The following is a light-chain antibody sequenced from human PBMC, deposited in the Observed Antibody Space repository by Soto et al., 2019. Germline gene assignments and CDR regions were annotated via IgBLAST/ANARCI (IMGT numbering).Light chain of an antibody. J-gene: IGKJ2*01. CDR2: AAS. Sequence: DIQMTQSPSSLSASVGDRVTITCRASQSISYYLSWYQLKPGKVPKLLISAASSLQSGVPSRFSGRGSGTDFTLTISGLQPEDFAPYYCHQSSSIPRIVGQGTKLQIK. CDR1: QSISYY. CDR3: HQSSSIPRI. V-gene: IGKV1-39*01.